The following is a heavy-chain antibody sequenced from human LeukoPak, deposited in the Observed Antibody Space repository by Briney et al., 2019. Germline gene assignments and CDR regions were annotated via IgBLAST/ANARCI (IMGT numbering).Heavy chain of an antibody. CDR2: ISASGDTI. D-gene: IGHD1-26*01. CDR3: ARDPSREILSYFDY. V-gene: IGHV3-11*04. Sequence: PGGSLTLSCAASGFTFRNYYMTWIRQAPGKGLEWVSYISASGDTIYYGHSVRGRFTISRDNAKNSLYLDMNTLKAEDTAVYYCARDPSREILSYFDYWGQGTLDTVSS. J-gene: IGHJ4*02. CDR1: GFTFRNYY.